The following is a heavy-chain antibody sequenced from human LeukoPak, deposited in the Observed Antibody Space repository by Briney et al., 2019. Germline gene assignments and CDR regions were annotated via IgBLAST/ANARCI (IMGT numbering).Heavy chain of an antibody. D-gene: IGHD3-22*01. J-gene: IGHJ4*02. CDR1: GFTFSNSG. V-gene: IGHV3-7*01. Sequence: PGGSLRLSCAASGFTFSNSGMSWVRQAPGKGLEWVANIKRDGSEKYYGDSVKGRFTISRDNAKNSLYLQMNSLRAEDTDVYYCARDLYRIVVVPHYFDYWGQGTLVTVSS. CDR3: ARDLYRIVVVPHYFDY. CDR2: IKRDGSEK.